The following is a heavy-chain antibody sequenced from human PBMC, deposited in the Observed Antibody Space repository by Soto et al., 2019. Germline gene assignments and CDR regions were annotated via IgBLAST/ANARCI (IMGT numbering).Heavy chain of an antibody. CDR3: AKEVSLGSTVDLGY. D-gene: IGHD7-27*01. V-gene: IGHV3-23*01. CDR1: GFTFSIFA. J-gene: IGHJ4*02. Sequence: GGSLRLSCAASGFTFSIFAMSWVRQSPGKGLEWVSTISGSGGSTYYADAVKGRFTISRDNSMGTLYLQMKSLRVEDTAIYYCAKEVSLGSTVDLGYWGQGALVTVFS. CDR2: ISGSGGST.